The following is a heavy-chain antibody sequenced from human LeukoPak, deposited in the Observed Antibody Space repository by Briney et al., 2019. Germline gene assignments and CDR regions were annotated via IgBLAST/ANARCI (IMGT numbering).Heavy chain of an antibody. V-gene: IGHV4-38-2*02. D-gene: IGHD6-13*01. CDR2: IYHSGST. CDR1: GYSISSGYY. Sequence: SETLSLTCAVSGYSISSGYYWGWIRQPPGKGLEWIGSIYHSGSTYYNPSLKSRVTISVDTSKNQFSLKLSSVTAADTAVHYCARDVSSSSWTVDYWGQGTLVTVSS. J-gene: IGHJ4*02. CDR3: ARDVSSSSWTVDY.